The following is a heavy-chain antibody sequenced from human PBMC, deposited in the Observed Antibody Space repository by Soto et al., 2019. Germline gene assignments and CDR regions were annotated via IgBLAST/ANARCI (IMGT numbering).Heavy chain of an antibody. D-gene: IGHD6-13*01. V-gene: IGHV4-34*01. CDR3: ARDLGYTNTL. CDR2: INHSGST. J-gene: IGHJ4*02. Sequence: SETLSLTCAVYGGSFSGYYWSWIRQPPGKGLEWIGEINHSGSTNYNPSLKSRVTISVDTSKNQFSLKLSSVTAADTAVYYCARDLGYTNTLWGQGTLVTVSS. CDR1: GGSFSGYY.